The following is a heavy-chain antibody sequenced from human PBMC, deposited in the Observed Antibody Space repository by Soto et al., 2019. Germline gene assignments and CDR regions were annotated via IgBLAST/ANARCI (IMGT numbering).Heavy chain of an antibody. CDR2: IYYSGST. CDR3: AREHGGSRGYYYYGMDV. Sequence: SETLSLTCTVSGGSISSGDYYWSWIRQPPGKGLEWIGYIYYSGSTYYNPSLKSRVTISVDTSKNQFSLKLSSVTAADTALYYCAREHGGSRGYYYYGMDVWGQGTTVTVSS. J-gene: IGHJ6*02. CDR1: GGSISSGDYY. V-gene: IGHV4-30-4*01. D-gene: IGHD1-26*01.